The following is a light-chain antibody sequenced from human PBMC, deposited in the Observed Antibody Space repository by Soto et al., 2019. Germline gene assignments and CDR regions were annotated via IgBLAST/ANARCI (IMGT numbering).Light chain of an antibody. J-gene: IGLJ2*01. CDR2: EVN. CDR3: CSHTGSNNFVV. CDR1: SSDVGAYNY. V-gene: IGLV2-8*01. Sequence: QSALTQPPSASGSPGQSVTISCTGTSSDVGAYNYVSWYQQHPGKAPKVMIYEVNKRPSGVPDRFSGSKSANTASLTVSGLQAEDEADYYCCSHTGSNNFVVFGGGNKVTVL.